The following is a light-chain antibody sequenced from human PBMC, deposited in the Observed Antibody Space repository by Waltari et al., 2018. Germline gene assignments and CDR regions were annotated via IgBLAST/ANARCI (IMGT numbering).Light chain of an antibody. CDR3: CSDAGGSPRV. CDR2: EGN. J-gene: IGLJ3*02. V-gene: IGLV2-23*01. Sequence: WYQQLPGKAPKLMIYEGNKRPSGVSNRFSGSKSGNTASLTISGLQAEDEADYYCCSDAGGSPRVFGGGTKLTVL.